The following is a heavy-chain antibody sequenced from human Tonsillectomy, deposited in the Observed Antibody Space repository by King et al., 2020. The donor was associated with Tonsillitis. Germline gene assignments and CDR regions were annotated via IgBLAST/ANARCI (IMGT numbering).Heavy chain of an antibody. V-gene: IGHV3-48*03. CDR3: ARAPARHFFDY. CDR2: IDSSGSTK. CDR1: GFTFSNYE. D-gene: IGHD2-2*01. Sequence: VQLVESGGGLVQPGGSLRLPCAASGFTFSNYEMDWVRHAPGKGLEWVVYIDSSGSTKFYADSVKGRFTISRDNAKNSLYLQMNRLRAEDKAVYYWARAPARHFFDYWGQGTLVTVSS. J-gene: IGHJ4*02.